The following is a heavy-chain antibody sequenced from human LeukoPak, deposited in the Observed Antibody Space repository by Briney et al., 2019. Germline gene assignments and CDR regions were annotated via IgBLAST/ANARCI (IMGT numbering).Heavy chain of an antibody. J-gene: IGHJ4*02. D-gene: IGHD3-10*01. CDR2: ISAYNGNT. CDR3: ARDRPLALNHYYGSGPPEDY. V-gene: IGHV1-18*01. CDR1: GYTFTSYG. Sequence: ASVKVSCKASGYTFTSYGISWVRQAPGQGLEWMGWISAYNGNTNCAQKLQGRVTMTTDTSTSTAYMELRSLRSDDTAVYYCARDRPLALNHYYGSGPPEDYWGQGTLVTVSS.